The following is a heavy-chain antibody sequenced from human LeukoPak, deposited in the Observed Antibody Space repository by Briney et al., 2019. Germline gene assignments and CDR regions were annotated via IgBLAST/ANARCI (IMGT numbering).Heavy chain of an antibody. CDR1: GFTFSSYA. CDR3: ARDNDLLRYFDWPLDY. V-gene: IGHV3-66*01. Sequence: GGSLRLSCAASGFTFSSYAMHWVRQAPGKGLEWVSVIYSGGSTYYADSVKGRFTISRDNSKNTLYLQMNSLRAEDTAVYYCARDNDLLRYFDWPLDYWGQGTLVTVSS. CDR2: IYSGGST. D-gene: IGHD3-9*01. J-gene: IGHJ4*02.